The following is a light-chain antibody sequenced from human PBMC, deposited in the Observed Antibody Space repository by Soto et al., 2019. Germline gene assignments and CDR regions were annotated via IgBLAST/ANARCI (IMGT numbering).Light chain of an antibody. V-gene: IGKV3-15*01. CDR1: QSVSRN. CDR2: GAS. Sequence: EIVLTQSPATLSLSPGERVTLSCRASQSVSRNLAWYQQKPGQAPRLLIYGASTRATGVPARFSGSGSGTEFTLTINSLQSEDFAVYYCQQYNNWPQTFGQGTKVDIK. J-gene: IGKJ1*01. CDR3: QQYNNWPQT.